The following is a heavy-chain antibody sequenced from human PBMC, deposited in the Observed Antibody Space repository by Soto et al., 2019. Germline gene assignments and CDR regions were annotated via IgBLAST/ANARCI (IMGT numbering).Heavy chain of an antibody. V-gene: IGHV4-31*03. D-gene: IGHD6-13*01. CDR3: ARDRLEVAAAGRYYYYGMDV. J-gene: IGHJ6*02. CDR2: IYYSGST. Sequence: QVQLQESGPGLVKPSQTLSLTCTVSGGSISSGGYYWSWIRQHPGKGLEWIGYIYYSGSTYYNPSLKSRVTISVDPSKNQFSLKLSSVTAADTAVYYCARDRLEVAAAGRYYYYGMDVWGQGTTVTVSS. CDR1: GGSISSGGYY.